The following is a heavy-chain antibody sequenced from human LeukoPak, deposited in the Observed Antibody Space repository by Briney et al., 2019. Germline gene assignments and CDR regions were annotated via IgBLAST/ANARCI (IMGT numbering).Heavy chain of an antibody. J-gene: IGHJ4*02. Sequence: ASVKVSCKASGYTFTAYYMHWVRQAPGQGLEWMGWIDSKNGDTKYAQKFQSRLIITRDTSIGIAYMELRSLISDDTAVYYCASEAYCSGGRCSVQRVPFWGQGTPVTVSS. CDR2: IDSKNGDT. D-gene: IGHD2-15*01. CDR1: GYTFTAYY. V-gene: IGHV1-2*02. CDR3: ASEAYCSGGRCSVQRVPF.